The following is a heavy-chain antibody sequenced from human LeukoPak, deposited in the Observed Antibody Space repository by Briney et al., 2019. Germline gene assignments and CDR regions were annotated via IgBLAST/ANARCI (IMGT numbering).Heavy chain of an antibody. V-gene: IGHV3-74*01. CDR1: GFTFSDYW. J-gene: IGHJ4*02. CDR3: ARDRSISAAGDTY. D-gene: IGHD6-13*01. Sequence: GGSLRLSCAASGFTFSDYWMHWVRQAPGKGLVWVSRVNRDGSSTSYADSVKGRFTVSRDNAKNALSLQMSSLRAEDTAVYYCARDRSISAAGDTYWGQGTLVTVSS. CDR2: VNRDGSST.